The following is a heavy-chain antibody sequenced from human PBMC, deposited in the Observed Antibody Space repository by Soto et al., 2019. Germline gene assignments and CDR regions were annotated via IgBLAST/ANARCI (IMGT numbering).Heavy chain of an antibody. CDR3: AKDIVVVVAARSSFDY. D-gene: IGHD2-15*01. CDR2: ISGSGGST. Sequence: VQLLESGGGLVQPGGSLRLSCAASGFTFSSYAMSWVRQAPGKGLEWVSAISGSGGSTYYADSVKGRFTISRDNSKNTLYLQMNSLRAEDTAVYYCAKDIVVVVAARSSFDYWGQGTLVTVSS. J-gene: IGHJ4*02. CDR1: GFTFSSYA. V-gene: IGHV3-23*01.